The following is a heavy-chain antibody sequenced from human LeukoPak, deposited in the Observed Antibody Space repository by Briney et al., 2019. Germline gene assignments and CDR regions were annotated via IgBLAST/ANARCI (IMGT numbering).Heavy chain of an antibody. D-gene: IGHD2-15*01. CDR2: INSDGSST. J-gene: IGHJ3*02. CDR1: GFTFSSYW. V-gene: IGHV3-74*01. Sequence: TAGSLRLSCAASGFTFSSYWMHWVRQAPGKGLVWVSRINSDGSSTSYADSVKGRFTISRDNAKNTLYLQMNSLRAEDTAVYYCARALGYCSGGSCYSLGDACDIWGQGTMVTVSS. CDR3: ARALGYCSGGSCYSLGDACDI.